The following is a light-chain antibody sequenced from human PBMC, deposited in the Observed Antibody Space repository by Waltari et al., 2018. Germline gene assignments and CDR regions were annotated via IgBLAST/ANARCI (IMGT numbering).Light chain of an antibody. Sequence: QSVLTQPPSVSAAPGQRVTISCSGGSPHIGNTYVSWYRQFPGTAPKLLINEDSERPSGIPGRFSGSKSGTSATLDITGLQAGDEADYYCGTWDSSLSGAVFGGGTHLTVL. V-gene: IGLV1-51*02. CDR3: GTWDSSLSGAV. CDR2: EDS. J-gene: IGLJ7*01. CDR1: SPHIGNTY.